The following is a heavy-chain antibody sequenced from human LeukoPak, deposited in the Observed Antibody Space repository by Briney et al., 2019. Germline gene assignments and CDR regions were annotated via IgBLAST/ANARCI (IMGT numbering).Heavy chain of an antibody. J-gene: IGHJ4*02. D-gene: IGHD2-8*01. Sequence: GGSLRLSCATSGFPFSDFSMSWVRQAPGKGLEWISTTNSGGTSTYYAGSVKGRFTISRDNSKNTLYLQMSSLRVEDTAVYYCAKQSYARSLGEGGPGTLVSVSS. CDR2: TNSGGTST. CDR3: AKQSYARSLGE. V-gene: IGHV3-23*01. CDR1: GFPFSDFS.